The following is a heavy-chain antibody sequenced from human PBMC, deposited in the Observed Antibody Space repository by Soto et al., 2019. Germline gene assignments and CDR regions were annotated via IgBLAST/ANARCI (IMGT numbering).Heavy chain of an antibody. CDR2: IYWNDDK. V-gene: IGHV2-5*01. J-gene: IGHJ4*02. CDR3: AHSRIVGVTGYFDY. D-gene: IGHD1-26*01. Sequence: GLDLEWLALIYWNDDKRYSPSLKSRLTITKDTSKNQVVLTMTNIDPVDTATYYCAHSRIVGVTGYFDYWGQGTLVTVSS.